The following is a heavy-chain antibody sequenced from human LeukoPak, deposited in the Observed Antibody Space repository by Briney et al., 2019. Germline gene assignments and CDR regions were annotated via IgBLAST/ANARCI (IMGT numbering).Heavy chain of an antibody. V-gene: IGHV3-7*03. Sequence: GGSLRLSCSASGFTFSRRWMSWVRQAPGKGLEWLANIKEDGSQKYYGDSVKGRFTISSDNAENSLYLQLNSLRAEDTAMYYCAGDRGYLQFDYWGQGTLVTVSS. D-gene: IGHD3-10*01. CDR2: IKEDGSQK. CDR3: AGDRGYLQFDY. CDR1: GFTFSRRW. J-gene: IGHJ4*02.